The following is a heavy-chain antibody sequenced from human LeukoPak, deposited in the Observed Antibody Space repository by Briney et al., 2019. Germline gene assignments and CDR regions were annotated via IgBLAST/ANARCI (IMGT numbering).Heavy chain of an antibody. D-gene: IGHD3-10*01. CDR1: GVSISSYY. V-gene: IGHV4-4*07. CDR3: ARHSTHGSGSYYTWFDP. Sequence: SETLSLTCTVSGVSISSYYWSWIRQPAGKGLEWIGRIYTSGNTNYNPSLKSRVTMSVDTSKNQFSLKLSSVTAADTAVYYCARHSTHGSGSYYTWFDPWGQGTLVTVSS. J-gene: IGHJ5*02. CDR2: IYTSGNT.